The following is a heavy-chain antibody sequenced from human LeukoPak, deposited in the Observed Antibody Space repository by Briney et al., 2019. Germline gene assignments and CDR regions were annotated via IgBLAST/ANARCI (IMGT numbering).Heavy chain of an antibody. CDR1: GGTFSSYA. V-gene: IGHV1-69*13. Sequence: SVTVSCMASGGTFSSYAISWVRQAPGQGLEWMGGIIPIFGTANYAQKFQGRVTITADESTSTAYMELSSLRSEDTAVYYCAGARIAACPAYYYYGMDVWGQGTTVTVSS. J-gene: IGHJ6*02. D-gene: IGHD6-6*01. CDR3: AGARIAACPAYYYYGMDV. CDR2: IIPIFGTA.